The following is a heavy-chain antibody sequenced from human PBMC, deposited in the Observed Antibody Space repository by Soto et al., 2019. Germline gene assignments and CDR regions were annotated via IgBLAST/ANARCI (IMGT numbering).Heavy chain of an antibody. CDR3: ARVLYNSQGHYCGIDV. Sequence: VQLLESGGGLVQPGGSLRLSCAASGFNFNVYVMRWLRQAPGKGLEWVSSINDSGDNTYYGDSVKGRFTISRDNSKNTLYLQMNSLRAEDTAVYYCARVLYNSQGHYCGIDVWGQGTTVTVSS. CDR1: GFNFNVYV. D-gene: IGHD1-20*01. V-gene: IGHV3-23*01. CDR2: INDSGDNT. J-gene: IGHJ6*02.